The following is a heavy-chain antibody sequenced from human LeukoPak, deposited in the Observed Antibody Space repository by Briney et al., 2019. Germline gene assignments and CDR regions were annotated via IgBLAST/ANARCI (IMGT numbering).Heavy chain of an antibody. CDR1: GGTFSSYA. Sequence: ASVKVSCKASGGTFSSYAISWVRQAPGQGLEWMGGIIPIFGTANYAQKFQGRVTITTDESTSTAYMELSSLRSEDTAVYYCARGSLIAVVPAAINFDYYYMDVWGKGTTVTVSS. J-gene: IGHJ6*03. V-gene: IGHV1-69*05. CDR3: ARGSLIAVVPAAINFDYYYMDV. CDR2: IIPIFGTA. D-gene: IGHD2-2*02.